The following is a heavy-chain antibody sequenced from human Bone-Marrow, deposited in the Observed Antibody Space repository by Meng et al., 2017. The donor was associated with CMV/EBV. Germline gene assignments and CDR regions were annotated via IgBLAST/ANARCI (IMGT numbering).Heavy chain of an antibody. CDR3: ARGKGSMVRGVITPGNEWFDY. CDR1: GGPFSSYA. D-gene: IGHD3-10*01. J-gene: IGHJ4*02. CDR2: IIPIFCTA. Sequence: SVKVSCKVSGGPFSSYAISWVRQAPGQGLEWMGGIIPIFCTANYAQKFQGRVTITTDESTSTAYMELSSLRSEDTAVYYCARGKGSMVRGVITPGNEWFDYWGQGTLVTVSS. V-gene: IGHV1-69*05.